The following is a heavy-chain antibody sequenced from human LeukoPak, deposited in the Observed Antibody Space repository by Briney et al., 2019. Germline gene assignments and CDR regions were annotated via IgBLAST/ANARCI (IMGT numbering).Heavy chain of an antibody. CDR3: AGGGYCSGSSCYRSLGY. Sequence: GGSLRLSCAASGFTFSNYAMSWVRQAPGKGLEWVSAISGSGGNTYYADSVKGRFTTSRDNSKTTVFLQINSLRAEDTAVYYCAGGGYCSGSSCYRSLGYWGQGTLVTVSS. CDR2: ISGSGGNT. J-gene: IGHJ4*02. V-gene: IGHV3-23*01. D-gene: IGHD2-15*01. CDR1: GFTFSNYA.